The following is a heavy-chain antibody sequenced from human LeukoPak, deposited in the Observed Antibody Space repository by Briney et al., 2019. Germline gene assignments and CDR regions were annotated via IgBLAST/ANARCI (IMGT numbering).Heavy chain of an antibody. J-gene: IGHJ4*02. D-gene: IGHD1-26*01. CDR3: ARDVGGSLDY. Sequence: GGSLRLSCAATGFSFSDYWMDWVRQAPGKGLEWVANIKGDESARHQADSVKGRFTISRYNAQRSVYLQMSRLRGEDTGVYYCARDVGGSLDYWGQGTLVTVSS. CDR1: GFSFSDYW. V-gene: IGHV3-7*01. CDR2: IKGDESAR.